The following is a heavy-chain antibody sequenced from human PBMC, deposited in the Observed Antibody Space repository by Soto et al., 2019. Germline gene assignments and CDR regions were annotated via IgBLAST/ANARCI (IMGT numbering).Heavy chain of an antibody. CDR1: GFTFSSYG. D-gene: IGHD2-21*01. Sequence: QVQLVESGGGVVQPGRSLRLSCAASGFTFSSYGMHWVRQAPGKGLEWVAVISYDGSNKNYADSVKGRFAISRDNSNNRLYLQMNSLRAADTDVYYCAKGGIVVVSAMTDYWGQGTLVTVST. J-gene: IGHJ4*02. CDR3: AKGGIVVVSAMTDY. CDR2: ISYDGSNK. V-gene: IGHV3-30*18.